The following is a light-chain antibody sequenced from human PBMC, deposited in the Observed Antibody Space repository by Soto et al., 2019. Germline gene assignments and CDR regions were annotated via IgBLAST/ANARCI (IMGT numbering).Light chain of an antibody. Sequence: EIVLTQSPGTPSLSPGGRATLSCRASQSVSRNYLAWYQQKPGQAPRLLIFGASTRATGVPARFSGSGSGTEFTLTISSLQSEDFALYYCQQYNNWPRTFGQGTKVDIK. CDR1: QSVSRN. CDR3: QQYNNWPRT. CDR2: GAS. J-gene: IGKJ1*01. V-gene: IGKV3-15*01.